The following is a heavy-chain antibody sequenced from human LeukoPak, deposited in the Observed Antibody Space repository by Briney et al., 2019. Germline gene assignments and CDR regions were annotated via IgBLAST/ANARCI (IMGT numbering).Heavy chain of an antibody. Sequence: TGGSLRLSCGASGFTSRNYRMTWVRQAPGKGLEWVANIMQDGSEKFYVDSVKGRFTISRDNAKNSLYLQMNSLRAEDTAVYYCARGASYAFDLWGQGTMVTVSP. CDR2: IMQDGSEK. V-gene: IGHV3-7*01. CDR3: ARGASYAFDL. CDR1: GFTSRNYR. J-gene: IGHJ3*01. D-gene: IGHD1-26*01.